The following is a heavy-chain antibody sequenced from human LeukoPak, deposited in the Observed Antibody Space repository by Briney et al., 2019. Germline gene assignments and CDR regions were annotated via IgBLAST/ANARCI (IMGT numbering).Heavy chain of an antibody. CDR2: IYYSGST. Sequence: SETLSLTCTVSGGSISSYYWSWIRQPPGKGLEWIGYIYYSGSTNYNPSLKSRVTISVDTSKNQFSLKLSSVTAADTAVYYCARSRYDFWSGYYISGLTKTRFDYWGQGTLVTVSS. J-gene: IGHJ4*02. CDR3: ARSRYDFWSGYYISGLTKTRFDY. CDR1: GGSISSYY. V-gene: IGHV4-59*01. D-gene: IGHD3-3*01.